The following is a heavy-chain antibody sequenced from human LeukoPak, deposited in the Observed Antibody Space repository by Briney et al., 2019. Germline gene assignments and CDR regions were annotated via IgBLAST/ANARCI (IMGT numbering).Heavy chain of an antibody. CDR3: ARTGSGPGIAVSWFDP. V-gene: IGHV5-51*01. D-gene: IGHD6-19*01. CDR2: IYPGDSDT. CDR1: GYSSTSYW. J-gene: IGHJ5*02. Sequence: GESLKISCKGSGYSSTSYWIGWVRQMPGKGLEWMGIIYPGDSDTRYSPSFQGQVTISADKSISTAYLQWSSLKASDTAMYYCARTGSGPGIAVSWFDPWGQGTLVTVSS.